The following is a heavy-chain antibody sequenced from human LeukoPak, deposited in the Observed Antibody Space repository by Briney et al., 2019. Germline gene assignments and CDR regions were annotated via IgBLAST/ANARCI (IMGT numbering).Heavy chain of an antibody. CDR1: GYTFTSYG. Sequence: GASVKVSCKASGYTFTSYGISWVRQAPGQGLEWMGWISAYNGNTNYAQKLQGRVTMTTDTSTSTAYMELRSLRSDDTAVYYCARSYDSWSGYYQYFDYWGQGTLVTVSS. CDR2: ISAYNGNT. CDR3: ARSYDSWSGYYQYFDY. D-gene: IGHD3-3*01. J-gene: IGHJ4*02. V-gene: IGHV1-18*01.